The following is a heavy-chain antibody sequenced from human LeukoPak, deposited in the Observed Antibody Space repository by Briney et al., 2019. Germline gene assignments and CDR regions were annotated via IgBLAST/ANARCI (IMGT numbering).Heavy chain of an antibody. CDR3: ARHNDYASLMDV. J-gene: IGHJ6*02. CDR1: GVSVTTSGYY. Sequence: SETLSLTCTAFGVSVTTSGYYGAWIPPRPGRGLEWIGSISYSGITYYKPSLRGRVTISGDTAKNQFSLKLSSVTAADTAVYYCARHNDYASLMDVWGQGTTVTVSS. V-gene: IGHV4-39*01. D-gene: IGHD2-2*01. CDR2: ISYSGIT.